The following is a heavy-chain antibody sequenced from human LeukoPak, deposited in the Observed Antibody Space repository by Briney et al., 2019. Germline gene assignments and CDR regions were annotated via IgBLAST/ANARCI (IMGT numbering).Heavy chain of an antibody. Sequence: GSSVKVSCKASGGTFSSYAISWVRQAPGQGLEWMGGIIPIFGTANYAQKLQGRVTMTTDTSTSTAYMELRSLRSDDTAVYYCARDRGAAAVDYWGQGTLVTVSS. CDR3: ARDRGAAAVDY. J-gene: IGHJ4*02. CDR1: GGTFSSYA. CDR2: IIPIFGTA. D-gene: IGHD6-13*01. V-gene: IGHV1-69*05.